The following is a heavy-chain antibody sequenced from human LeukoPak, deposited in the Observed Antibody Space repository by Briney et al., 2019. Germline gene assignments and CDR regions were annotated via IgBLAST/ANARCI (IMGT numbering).Heavy chain of an antibody. J-gene: IGHJ4*02. D-gene: IGHD6-19*01. CDR3: AKDIVASGHPVAGSFDY. V-gene: IGHV3-23*01. Sequence: GGTLRLSCAASGFTFSSYGMSWVRQAPGKGLEWVSAISGSGGSTYYADSVKGRFTTSRDNSKNTLYLQMNSLRAEDTAVYYCAKDIVASGHPVAGSFDYWGQGTLVTVSS. CDR1: GFTFSSYG. CDR2: ISGSGGST.